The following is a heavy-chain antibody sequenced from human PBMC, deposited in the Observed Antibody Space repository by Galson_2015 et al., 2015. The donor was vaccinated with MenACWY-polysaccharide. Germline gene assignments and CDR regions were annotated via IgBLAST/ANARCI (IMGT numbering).Heavy chain of an antibody. J-gene: IGHJ4*02. D-gene: IGHD5-24*01. CDR3: AKDCEDGYKERYYFDY. Sequence: SLRLSCAASGFTFTSYVMTWVRQAPGKGLEWVSVISGSGGSTKYADSVKGRFTISRDNSKNTLYLQMNSLRAEDTAVYYCAKDCEDGYKERYYFDYWGQGTLVTVSS. CDR2: ISGSGGST. CDR1: GFTFTSYV. V-gene: IGHV3-23*01.